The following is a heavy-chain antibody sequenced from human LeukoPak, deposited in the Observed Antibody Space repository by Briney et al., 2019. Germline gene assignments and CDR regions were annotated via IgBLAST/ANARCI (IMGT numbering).Heavy chain of an antibody. V-gene: IGHV4-39*07. D-gene: IGHD6-19*01. J-gene: IGHJ4*02. CDR1: GGSISSSSYY. CDR3: ARGLNSGSDY. Sequence: SETLSLTCTVSGGSISSSSYYWGWIRQPPGKGLEWIGSIYYSGSTYYNPSLKSRVTISVDTSKNQFSLKLSSVTAADTAVYYCARGLNSGSDYWGQGTLVTVSS. CDR2: IYYSGST.